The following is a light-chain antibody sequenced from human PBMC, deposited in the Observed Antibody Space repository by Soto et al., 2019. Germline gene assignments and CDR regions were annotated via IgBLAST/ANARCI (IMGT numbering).Light chain of an antibody. J-gene: IGKJ1*01. CDR2: AAS. CDR3: LQDYNYPRT. Sequence: AIQMTQSPSSLSASVGDRVTITCRASQGIRDDLGWYQQKPGKAPNLLIYAASSLQSGVPSRFSGSGSGTDFTLTISSLQPEDFATYYCLQDYNYPRTFGQGTKVEIK. V-gene: IGKV1-6*01. CDR1: QGIRDD.